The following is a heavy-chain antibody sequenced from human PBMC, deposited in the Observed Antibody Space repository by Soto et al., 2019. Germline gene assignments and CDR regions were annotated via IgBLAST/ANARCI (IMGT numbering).Heavy chain of an antibody. CDR1: GFSLNTRGVG. Sequence: SGPTLVNPTQTLALTCTFSGFSLNTRGVGVGWIRQPPGKALEWLAHIYWDDDKRYSPSLKSRLTISKDTSKNAVVLTMTNMDPVDTATYYCAHLGITGPPSWFDPWGQGTLVTVSS. V-gene: IGHV2-5*02. CDR3: AHLGITGPPSWFDP. J-gene: IGHJ5*02. D-gene: IGHD1-20*01. CDR2: IYWDDDK.